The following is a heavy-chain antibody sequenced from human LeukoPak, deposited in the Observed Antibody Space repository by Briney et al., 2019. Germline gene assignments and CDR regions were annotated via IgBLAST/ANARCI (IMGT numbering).Heavy chain of an antibody. Sequence: SETLSLTCTVSGGSISSINSNYCSWIRQPPGKGLEWIGYIYNSGSTNYNPSLKSRVTISVDTSKNQFSLKLSSVTAANTAVYYCARQAGGNSGPFDYWGQGTVVTVSS. D-gene: IGHD4-23*01. V-gene: IGHV4-61*05. CDR2: IYNSGST. J-gene: IGHJ4*02. CDR3: ARQAGGNSGPFDY. CDR1: GGSISSINSNY.